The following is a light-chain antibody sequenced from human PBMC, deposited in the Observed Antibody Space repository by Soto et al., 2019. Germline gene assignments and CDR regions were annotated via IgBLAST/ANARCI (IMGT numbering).Light chain of an antibody. Sequence: DIQMTQAPSTLSASVGYRVTITCRASQSISSWLAWYQQKPGKAPKLLIYDASSLESGVPSRFSGSGSGTEFTLILSSLQPDDFATYYCQHYYSYSEAFGQGTKVDIK. CDR3: QHYYSYSEA. CDR2: DAS. J-gene: IGKJ1*01. CDR1: QSISSW. V-gene: IGKV1-5*01.